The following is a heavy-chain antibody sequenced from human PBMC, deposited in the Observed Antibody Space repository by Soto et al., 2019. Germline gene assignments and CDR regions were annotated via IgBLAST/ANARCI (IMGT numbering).Heavy chain of an antibody. CDR1: GFTFDDYA. V-gene: IGHV3-9*01. D-gene: IGHD6-19*01. J-gene: IGHJ4*02. CDR3: AKDNRAVAGYYFDY. Sequence: SLRLSCAASGFTFDDYAMHWVRQAPGKGLEWVSGISWNSGSIGYADSVKGRFTISRDNAKNSLYLQMNSLRAEDTALYYCAKDNRAVAGYYFDYWGQGTLVTVSS. CDR2: ISWNSGSI.